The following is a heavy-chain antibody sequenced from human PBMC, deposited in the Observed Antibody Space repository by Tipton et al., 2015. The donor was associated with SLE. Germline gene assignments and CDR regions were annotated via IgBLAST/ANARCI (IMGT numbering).Heavy chain of an antibody. Sequence: TLSLTCTVSGYSISSGYYWGWIRQPPGKGLEGIGSIYHSGSTYYNPSLKGRVTISVDTSKNQVSLKLSSVTAADTAVYYCARATTAISPFDYWGQGTLATVSS. J-gene: IGHJ4*02. D-gene: IGHD2-2*02. CDR2: IYHSGST. CDR3: ARATTAISPFDY. CDR1: GYSISSGYY. V-gene: IGHV4-38-2*02.